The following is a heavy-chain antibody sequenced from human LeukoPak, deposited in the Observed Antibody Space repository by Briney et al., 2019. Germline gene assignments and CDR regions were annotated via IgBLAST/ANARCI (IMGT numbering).Heavy chain of an antibody. D-gene: IGHD4-17*01. Sequence: PSETLSLTCAVYGGSFSGYYWSWIRQPPGKGLEWIGEINHSGSTNYNPSLKSRVTISVDTSKSQFSLKLSSVTAADTAVYYCASQDDYGDYVEVYWGQGTLVTVSS. CDR2: INHSGST. CDR1: GGSFSGYY. J-gene: IGHJ4*02. V-gene: IGHV4-34*01. CDR3: ASQDDYGDYVEVY.